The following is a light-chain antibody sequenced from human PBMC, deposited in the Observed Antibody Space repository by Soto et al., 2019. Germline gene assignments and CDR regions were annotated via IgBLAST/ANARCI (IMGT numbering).Light chain of an antibody. CDR2: RNS. Sequence: QSVLTQPPSASGTPGQRVTITCSGSSFNIGSNYVYWYQQLPGAAPKLLIYRNSQRPSGVPDRFSGSKSGTSASLAISGLRSEDEADYYCAAWDDSLSGVVFGGGTKVTVL. CDR1: SFNIGSNY. V-gene: IGLV1-47*01. CDR3: AAWDDSLSGVV. J-gene: IGLJ2*01.